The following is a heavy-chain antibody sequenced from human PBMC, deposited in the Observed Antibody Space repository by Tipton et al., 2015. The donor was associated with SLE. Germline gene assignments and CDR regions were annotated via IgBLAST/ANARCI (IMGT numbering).Heavy chain of an antibody. CDR2: IYYRGTT. V-gene: IGHV4-59*12. CDR3: ARTSLGSVVPAAIRVYNWFDP. D-gene: IGHD2-2*01. Sequence: TLSLTCAVYGGSFSSYYWSWIRQPPGKGLEWIGYIYYRGTTNYNPSLKSRVTISIDTSKNQFSLKLASVTAADTAVYYCARTSLGSVVPAAIRVYNWFDPWGQGSLVTVSS. CDR1: GGSFSSYY. J-gene: IGHJ5*02.